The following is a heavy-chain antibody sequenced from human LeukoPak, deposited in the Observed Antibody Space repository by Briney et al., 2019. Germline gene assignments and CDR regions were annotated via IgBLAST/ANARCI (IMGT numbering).Heavy chain of an antibody. CDR3: ARGVTYYDFWSGYYTGGFDY. CDR2: ITNDGSST. Sequence: GGSLRLSCAASGLTFSSHWMHWVRQAPGKGLVWVSRITNDGSSTTYADSVKGRFTISRDNAKNMLYLQVNSLRAEDTAVYFCARGVTYYDFWSGYYTGGFDYWGQGTLVTVSS. CDR1: GLTFSSHW. J-gene: IGHJ4*02. V-gene: IGHV3-74*01. D-gene: IGHD3-3*01.